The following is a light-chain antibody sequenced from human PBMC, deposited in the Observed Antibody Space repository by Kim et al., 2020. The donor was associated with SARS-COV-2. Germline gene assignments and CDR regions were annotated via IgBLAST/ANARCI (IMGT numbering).Light chain of an antibody. CDR1: QSINSRD. J-gene: IGKJ5*01. CDR3: QQYGSSPFT. V-gene: IGKV3-20*01. CDR2: GAS. Sequence: SPGERATLSCRASQSINSRDLTWYQQKSGQAPRLLIYGASSRATYIPDRFSGSGSGTDFTLTISTLEPEDSAVYYCQQYGSSPFTFGQGTRLEIK.